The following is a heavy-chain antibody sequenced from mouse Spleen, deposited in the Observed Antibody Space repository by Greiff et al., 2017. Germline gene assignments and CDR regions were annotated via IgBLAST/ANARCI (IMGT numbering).Heavy chain of an antibody. J-gene: IGHJ4*01. V-gene: IGHV5-17*01. CDR1: GFTFSDYG. CDR3: ARQGYDYGDYAMDY. D-gene: IGHD2-4*01. CDR2: ISSGSSTI. Sequence: EVQLVESGGGLVKPGGSLKLSCAASGFTFSDYGMHWVRQAPEKGPEWVAYISSGSSTIYYADTVKGRFTISRDNAKNTLFLQMTSLRSEDTAMYYCARQGYDYGDYAMDYWGQGTSVTVSS.